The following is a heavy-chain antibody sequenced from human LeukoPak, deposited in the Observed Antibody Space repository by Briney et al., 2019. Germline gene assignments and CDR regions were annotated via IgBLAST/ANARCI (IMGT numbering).Heavy chain of an antibody. CDR2: IGTAGDT. D-gene: IGHD3-10*01. CDR3: ARGRGWGTFDI. Sequence: PGGSLRLSCAASGFTFSSYDMHWVRQGTGKGLEWVSAIGTAGDTYYPGSVKGRFTTSRKNAKNSLCLQMNSLGVGDTAVYYCARGRGWGTFDIWGQGTMVTVSS. J-gene: IGHJ3*02. CDR1: GFTFSSYD. V-gene: IGHV3-13*04.